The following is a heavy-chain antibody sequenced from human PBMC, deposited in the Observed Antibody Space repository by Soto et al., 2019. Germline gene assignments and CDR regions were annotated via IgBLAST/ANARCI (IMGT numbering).Heavy chain of an antibody. J-gene: IGHJ4*02. V-gene: IGHV4-39*01. Sequence: QLQLQESGPGLVKPSEILSLTCTVSGGSISNFYWGWIRQPPGKGLEWIGSIYYSGSTYYNSSLKSRGTISVDTSTNQFSLKLNSVTAADTAVYYCARHGSYYPFDYWGQGTLVTVSS. CDR3: ARHGSYYPFDY. D-gene: IGHD1-26*01. CDR2: IYYSGST. CDR1: GGSISNFY.